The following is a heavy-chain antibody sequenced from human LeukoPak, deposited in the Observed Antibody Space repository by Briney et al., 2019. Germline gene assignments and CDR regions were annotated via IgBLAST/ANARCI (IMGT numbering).Heavy chain of an antibody. V-gene: IGHV3-23*01. CDR3: AKDLRAHYYDSSGYGSFGS. Sequence: PGGSLRLSCAASGFTFSTFAMNWIRQAPGKGLEWVSGMSASGSRTYYADSVKGRFTISRDKSKNTLSLQMNSLRAEDTAIYYCAKDLRAHYYDSSGYGSFGSWGQGTLVTVSS. J-gene: IGHJ5*02. CDR1: GFTFSTFA. CDR2: MSASGSRT. D-gene: IGHD3-22*01.